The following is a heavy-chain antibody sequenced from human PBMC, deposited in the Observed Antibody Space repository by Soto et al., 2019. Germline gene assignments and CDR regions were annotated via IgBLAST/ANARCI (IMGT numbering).Heavy chain of an antibody. CDR2: IYYSGST. Sequence: SETLSLTCTVSGGSISSYYWSWIRQPPGKGLEWIGYIYYSGSTYYNPSLKSRVTISVDTSKNQFSLKLSSVTAADTAVYYCARLYGDYVFSMDYWGQGTLVTVSS. CDR1: GGSISSYY. V-gene: IGHV4-59*04. CDR3: ARLYGDYVFSMDY. J-gene: IGHJ4*02. D-gene: IGHD4-17*01.